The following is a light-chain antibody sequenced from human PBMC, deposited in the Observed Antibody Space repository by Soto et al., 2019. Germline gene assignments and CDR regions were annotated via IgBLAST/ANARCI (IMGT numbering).Light chain of an antibody. CDR1: NSDVGGYNY. V-gene: IGLV2-14*03. CDR2: DVS. Sequence: LTHPASVSGSPGQSITISCTGTNSDVGGYNYVSWYQHHPGKAPKLMIYDVSNRPSGVSNRFSGSKSGNTASLTISGLQPEDEADYYCCSYTTSNTRQIVFGTGTRSPS. J-gene: IGLJ1*01. CDR3: CSYTTSNTRQIV.